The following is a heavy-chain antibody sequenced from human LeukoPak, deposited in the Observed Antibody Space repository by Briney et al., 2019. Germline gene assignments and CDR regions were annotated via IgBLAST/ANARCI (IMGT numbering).Heavy chain of an antibody. CDR3: AKGLGTDYYGSGSYEDAFDI. CDR1: GFTCSSYA. CDR2: ISGSGGST. J-gene: IGHJ3*02. Sequence: PGGSLRLSCAASGFTCSSYAMSWVRQAPGKGLEWVSAISGSGGSTYYADSVKGRFTISRDNSKNTLYLQMNSLRAEDTAVYYCAKGLGTDYYGSGSYEDAFDIWGQGTMVTVSS. D-gene: IGHD3-10*01. V-gene: IGHV3-23*01.